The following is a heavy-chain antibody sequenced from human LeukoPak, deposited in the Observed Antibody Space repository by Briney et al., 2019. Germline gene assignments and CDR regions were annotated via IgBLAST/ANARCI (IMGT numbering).Heavy chain of an antibody. CDR2: VSGSGDAT. D-gene: IGHD2-2*01. CDR3: AKSDCTYISCYVLDY. J-gene: IGHJ4*02. V-gene: IGHV3-23*01. CDR1: GFTFSSYA. Sequence: GSLRLSCAASGFTFSSYAMSWVRQAPGKGLEWVSAVSGSGDATNYADSAKGRFTISRDNSKNTLYLQMNSLRADDTAIYYCAKSDCTYISCYVLDYWGQGSLVTVSS.